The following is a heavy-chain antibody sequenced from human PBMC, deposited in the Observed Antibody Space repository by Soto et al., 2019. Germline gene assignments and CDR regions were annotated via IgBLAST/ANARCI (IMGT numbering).Heavy chain of an antibody. D-gene: IGHD1-26*01. J-gene: IGHJ6*02. Sequence: SVEVSCKASGGTFSSYAISWVRQAPGQELEWMGGIIPIFGTANYSQKFQGRVTITADESTSTAYMELSSLRSDDTAVYYYGGNKWREQQIFGMGVWGQGATVT. CDR2: IIPIFGTA. V-gene: IGHV1-69*13. CDR1: GGTFSSYA. CDR3: GGNKWREQQIFGMGV.